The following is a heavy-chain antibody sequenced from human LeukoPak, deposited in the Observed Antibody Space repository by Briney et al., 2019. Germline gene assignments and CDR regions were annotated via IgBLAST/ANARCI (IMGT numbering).Heavy chain of an antibody. CDR3: ARGRKLRYFDWLSSTPLTYYYGMDV. V-gene: IGHV3-30-3*01. D-gene: IGHD3-9*01. CDR1: GFTFSSYA. Sequence: GGSLRLSCAASGFTFSSYAMHWVRQAPGKGLEWVVVIPYDGSNKYYADSVKGRFTISRDNSKNTLYLQMNSLRAEDTAVYYCARGRKLRYFDWLSSTPLTYYYGMDVWGQGTTVTVSS. J-gene: IGHJ6*02. CDR2: IPYDGSNK.